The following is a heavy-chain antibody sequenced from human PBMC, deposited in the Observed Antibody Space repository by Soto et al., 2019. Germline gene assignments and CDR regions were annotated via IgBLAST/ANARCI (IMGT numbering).Heavy chain of an antibody. CDR1: GYTFTNFG. Sequence: QVQLVQSGAEVKKPGASVKVSCKASGYTFTNFGISWVRQAPGQGLEWMGWISAYNGNTNYAQNFQGRVNMTTDTSTSTAYMELTSLRSDDTAVYCWARGATPIDYWGQGTLVTVSS. J-gene: IGHJ4*02. CDR3: ARGATPIDY. V-gene: IGHV1-18*01. CDR2: ISAYNGNT.